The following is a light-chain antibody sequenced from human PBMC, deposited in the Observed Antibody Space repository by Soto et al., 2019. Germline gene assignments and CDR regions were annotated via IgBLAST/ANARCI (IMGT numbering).Light chain of an antibody. CDR2: DAS. J-gene: IGKJ3*01. CDR1: QSLSNL. V-gene: IGKV3-11*01. CDR3: QQHCNVWT. Sequence: EIVLTQSPATLSLSAGERATLSCRASQSLSNLLAWYQQKPGQAPRLLIYDASNRATGSPVRFSGSGSGTNFRTTISLLEPEVFSDYYGQQHCNVWTFGPGTTVEIK.